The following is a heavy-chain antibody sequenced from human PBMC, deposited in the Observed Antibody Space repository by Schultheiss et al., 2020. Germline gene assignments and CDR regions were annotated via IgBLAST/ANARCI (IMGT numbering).Heavy chain of an antibody. CDR2: IVVGSGNT. CDR1: GFTFTSSA. D-gene: IGHD6-13*01. V-gene: IGHV1-58*01. J-gene: IGHJ6*02. CDR3: ARDRSLSSSWYPGGGMDV. Sequence: SVKVSCKASGFTFTSSAVQWVRQARGQRLEWIGWIVVGSGNTNYAQKFQERVTITRDMSTSTAYMELSSLRSEDTAVYYCARDRSLSSSWYPGGGMDVWGQGTTVTVSS.